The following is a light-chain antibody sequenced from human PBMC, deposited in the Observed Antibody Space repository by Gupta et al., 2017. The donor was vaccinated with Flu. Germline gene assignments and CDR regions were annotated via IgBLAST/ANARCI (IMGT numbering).Light chain of an antibody. J-gene: IGKJ3*01. CDR2: GAS. CDR3: QRLNKVRFT. Sequence: DIQLIQSPSFLSASVGDRVTITCRASQGISIDLAWYQQNPGKAPNVLIYGASTLHTGVTSRFSGSGSGTEFNLTINSLQPEDIGTYYCQRLNKVRFTFGPGTKVDIK. V-gene: IGKV1-9*01. CDR1: QGISID.